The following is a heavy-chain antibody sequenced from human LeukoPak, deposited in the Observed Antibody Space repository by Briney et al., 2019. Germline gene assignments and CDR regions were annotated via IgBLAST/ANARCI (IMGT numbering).Heavy chain of an antibody. J-gene: IGHJ4*02. D-gene: IGHD4-17*01. CDR1: GFTFSSYS. CDR3: AKEWGVDYGLRY. CDR2: ISSSSYI. Sequence: GGSLRLSCAASGFTFSSYSMNWVRQAPGKGMEWVSSISSSSYIYYADSVKGRFTISRDNAKNSLYLQMNSLRAEDTAVYYCAKEWGVDYGLRYWGQGTLVTVSS. V-gene: IGHV3-21*01.